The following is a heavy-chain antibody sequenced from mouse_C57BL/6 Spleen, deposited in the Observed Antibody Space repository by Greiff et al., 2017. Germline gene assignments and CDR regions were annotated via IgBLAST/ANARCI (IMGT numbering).Heavy chain of an antibody. CDR3: EREDYYGSGYWYFDV. D-gene: IGHD1-1*01. CDR1: GYTFTDDY. CDR2: IFPGSGST. J-gene: IGHJ1*03. V-gene: IGHV1-75*01. Sequence: VQLQQSGPELVKPGASVKISCTASGYTFTDDYINWVKQRPGQGLEWIGWIFPGSGSTSYNEKFNVKGTFTVDKSSSTECMVHRSLTCEDAAVYGCEREDYYGSGYWYFDVWGTGTTVTVSS.